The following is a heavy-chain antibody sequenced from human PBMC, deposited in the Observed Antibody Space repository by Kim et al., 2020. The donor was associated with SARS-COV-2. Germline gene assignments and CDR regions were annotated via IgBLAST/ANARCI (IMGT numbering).Heavy chain of an antibody. CDR1: GFTFSSYA. V-gene: IGHV3-30-3*01. Sequence: GGSLRLSCAASGFTFSSYAMHWVRQAPGKGLEWVAVISYDGSNKYYADSVKGRFTISRDNSKNTLYLQMNSLRAEDTAVYYCARDGYNDEYFDYWGQGTLVTVSS. J-gene: IGHJ4*02. CDR2: ISYDGSNK. CDR3: ARDGYNDEYFDY. D-gene: IGHD5-12*01.